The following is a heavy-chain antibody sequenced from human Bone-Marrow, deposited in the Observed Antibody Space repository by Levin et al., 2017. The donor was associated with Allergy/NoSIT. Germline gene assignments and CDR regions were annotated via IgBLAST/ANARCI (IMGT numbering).Heavy chain of an antibody. D-gene: IGHD6-19*01. CDR2: IKGDGSQK. CDR1: GFTFSNYW. Sequence: GESLKISCVASGFTFSNYWMIWLRQAPGKGLEWVANIKGDGSQKSYVDSMKARLTISRDNARNSLYLQMDSLRVEDTAVYYCARDVNPSSGSAWYDAFDIWGQGTMVTVSP. V-gene: IGHV3-7*01. CDR3: ARDVNPSSGSAWYDAFDI. J-gene: IGHJ3*02.